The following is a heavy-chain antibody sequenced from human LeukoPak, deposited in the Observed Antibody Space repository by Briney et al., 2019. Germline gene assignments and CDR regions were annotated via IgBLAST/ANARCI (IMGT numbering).Heavy chain of an antibody. Sequence: RGESLRISCKGSGYSFTSYWISWVRQMPGKGLEWMGRIDPSDSYANYSPSFQGHVTISADKSISTAYLQWSSLKASDTAMYHCACLRGVISGDAFDIWGQGTMVTVSS. CDR2: IDPSDSYA. CDR1: GYSFTSYW. V-gene: IGHV5-10-1*01. J-gene: IGHJ3*02. CDR3: ACLRGVISGDAFDI. D-gene: IGHD3-10*01.